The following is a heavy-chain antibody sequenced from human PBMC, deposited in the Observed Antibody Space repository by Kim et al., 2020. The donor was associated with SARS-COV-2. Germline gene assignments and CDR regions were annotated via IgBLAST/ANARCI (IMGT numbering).Heavy chain of an antibody. CDR1: GFTFSSYG. CDR2: ISYDGSNK. J-gene: IGHJ4*02. D-gene: IGHD3-10*01. CDR3: AKDQYYGSGSYFSPGGTDY. Sequence: GGSLRLSCAASGFTFSSYGMHWVRQAPGKGLEWVAVISYDGSNKYYADSVKGRFTISRDNSKNTLYLQMNSLRAEDTAVYYCAKDQYYGSGSYFSPGGTDYWGQGTLVTVSS. V-gene: IGHV3-30*18.